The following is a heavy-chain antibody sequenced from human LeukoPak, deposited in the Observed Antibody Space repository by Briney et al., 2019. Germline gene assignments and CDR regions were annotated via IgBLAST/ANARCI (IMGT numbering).Heavy chain of an antibody. V-gene: IGHV4-34*01. CDR2: INHSGST. D-gene: IGHD1-26*01. Sequence: PSETLSLTCAVYGGSFSAYYWTWIRQPPGKGLEWIGEINHSGSTNYSPSLTSRVTIPVDTSKSQFSLKLSSVTAADTAVYFCARDRATNLDVWGEGTTVTVSS. CDR1: GGSFSAYY. CDR3: ARDRATNLDV. J-gene: IGHJ6*04.